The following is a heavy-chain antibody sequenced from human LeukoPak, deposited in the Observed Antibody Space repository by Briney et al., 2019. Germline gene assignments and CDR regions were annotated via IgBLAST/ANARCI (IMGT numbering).Heavy chain of an antibody. CDR2: ISAYNGNT. V-gene: IGHV1-18*01. CDR3: ARDGLLRYFDWQRFDY. Sequence: GASVKVSCKASGYTFTSYGISWVRQAPGQGLEWMGWISAYNGNTNYAQKLQGRVTMTTDTSTSTAYMELRSLRSDDTAVYYCARDGLLRYFDWQRFDYWGQGTLVTVSS. D-gene: IGHD3-9*01. CDR1: GYTFTSYG. J-gene: IGHJ4*02.